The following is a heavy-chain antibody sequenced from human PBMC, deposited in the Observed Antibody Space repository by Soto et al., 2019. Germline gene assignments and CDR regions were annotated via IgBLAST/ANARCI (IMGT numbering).Heavy chain of an antibody. CDR1: GFTFSSYA. CDR2: ISGSGGST. J-gene: IGHJ4*02. V-gene: IGHV3-23*01. CDR3: AKDLVAVAGKAGY. D-gene: IGHD6-19*01. Sequence: RRLSCAASGFTFSSYAMSWVRQAPGKGLEWVSAISGSGGSTYYADSVKGRFTISRDNSKNTLYLQMNSLRAEDTAVYYCAKDLVAVAGKAGYWGQGTLVTVSS.